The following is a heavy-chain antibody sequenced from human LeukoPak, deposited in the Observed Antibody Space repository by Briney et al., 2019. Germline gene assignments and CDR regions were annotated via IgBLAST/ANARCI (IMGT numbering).Heavy chain of an antibody. V-gene: IGHV3-48*03. CDR2: ISSSGGTI. J-gene: IGHJ4*02. CDR1: GFTFSSYE. CDR3: ARDGRFDYSSSSYLDY. Sequence: GGSLRLSCAASGFTFSSYEMNWVRQAPGKGLEWVAYISSSGGTIYYADSVKGRFTSARDNAKLSLYLQMNSLRAEDTAVYYCARDGRFDYSSSSYLDYWGQGTLVTVSS. D-gene: IGHD6-6*01.